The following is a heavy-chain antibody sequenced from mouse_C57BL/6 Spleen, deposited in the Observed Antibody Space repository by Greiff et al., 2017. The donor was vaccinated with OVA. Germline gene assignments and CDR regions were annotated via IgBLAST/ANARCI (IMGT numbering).Heavy chain of an antibody. V-gene: IGHV1-15*01. J-gene: IGHJ3*01. CDR2: IDPETGGT. D-gene: IGHD2-5*01. Sequence: QVQLQQPGAELVRPGASVTLSCKASGYTFTDYEMHWVKQTPVHGLEWIGAIDPETGGTAYNQKFKGKAILTADKSSSTAYMELRSLTSEDSAVYYCTRDYSNYFFAYWGQGTLVTVSA. CDR3: TRDYSNYFFAY. CDR1: GYTFTDYE.